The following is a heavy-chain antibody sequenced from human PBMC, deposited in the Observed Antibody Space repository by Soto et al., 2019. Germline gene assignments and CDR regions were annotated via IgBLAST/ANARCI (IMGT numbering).Heavy chain of an antibody. Sequence: QVQLVQSGAEVKKPGSSVKVSCKASGGTFSSYAISWVRQASGQGLEWMGGIIPIFGTANYAQKFQGRVTITADESTSTAYMELSSLRSEDTAVYYCASPGVYYYDSSGCFDYWGQGTLVTVSS. D-gene: IGHD3-22*01. V-gene: IGHV1-69*01. CDR1: GGTFSSYA. J-gene: IGHJ4*02. CDR2: IIPIFGTA. CDR3: ASPGVYYYDSSGCFDY.